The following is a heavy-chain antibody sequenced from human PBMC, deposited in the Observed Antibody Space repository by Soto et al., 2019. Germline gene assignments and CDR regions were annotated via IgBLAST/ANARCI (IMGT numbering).Heavy chain of an antibody. D-gene: IGHD2-15*01. CDR3: TRVGYCSGGSCYNYFDY. J-gene: IGHJ4*02. V-gene: IGHV3-49*04. Sequence: LRLSCTASGFTFGDYAMSWVRQAPGKGLEWVGFIRSKAYGGTTEYAASVKGRFTISRDDSKSIAYLQMNSLKTEDTAVYYCTRVGYCSGGSCYNYFDYWGQGTLVTVSS. CDR1: GFTFGDYA. CDR2: IRSKAYGGTT.